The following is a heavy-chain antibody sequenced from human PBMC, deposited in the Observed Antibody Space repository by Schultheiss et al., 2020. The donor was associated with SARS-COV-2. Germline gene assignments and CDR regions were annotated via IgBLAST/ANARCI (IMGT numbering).Heavy chain of an antibody. CDR2: IWYDGSNK. Sequence: GGSLRLSCAASGFTFSNAWMSWVRQAPGKGLEWVAVIWYDGSNKYYADSVKGRFTISRDNSKNTLYLQMNSLRAEDTAVYYCAKREDYDFWSGYYYFDYWGQGTLVTVSS. V-gene: IGHV3-33*06. D-gene: IGHD3-3*01. J-gene: IGHJ4*02. CDR3: AKREDYDFWSGYYYFDY. CDR1: GFTFSNAW.